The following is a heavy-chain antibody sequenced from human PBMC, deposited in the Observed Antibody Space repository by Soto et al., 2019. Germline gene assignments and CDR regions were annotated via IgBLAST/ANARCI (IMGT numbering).Heavy chain of an antibody. J-gene: IGHJ6*02. D-gene: IGHD3-10*01. CDR2: ISAYNGNT. CDR3: ARDLEHRIHSIWFGESTTPYYYSYGMDV. CDR1: GYTFTSYG. Sequence: ASVKVSCKASGYTFTSYGISWVRQAPGQGLEWMGWISAYNGNTNYAQKLQGRVTMTTDTSTSTAYMELRSLRSDDTAVYYCARDLEHRIHSIWFGESTTPYYYSYGMDVWGQGTTVTVSS. V-gene: IGHV1-18*04.